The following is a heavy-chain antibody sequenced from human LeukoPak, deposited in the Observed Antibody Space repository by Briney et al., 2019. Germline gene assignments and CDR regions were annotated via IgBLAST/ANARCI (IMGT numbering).Heavy chain of an antibody. J-gene: IGHJ4*02. D-gene: IGHD3-3*01. CDR1: GYTFTSYG. V-gene: IGHV1-18*01. CDR3: ARGGDFWSGYQVDY. Sequence: ASVKVSCKASGYTFTSYGISWVRQAPGQGLEWMGWISAYNGNTNYAQNLQGRVTMTTDTSASTVYMELRSLRSDDTAVYYCARGGDFWSGYQVDYWGQGTLVTVSS. CDR2: ISAYNGNT.